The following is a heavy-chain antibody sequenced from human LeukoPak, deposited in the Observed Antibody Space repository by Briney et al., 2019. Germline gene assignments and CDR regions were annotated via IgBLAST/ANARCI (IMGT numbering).Heavy chain of an antibody. J-gene: IGHJ6*03. V-gene: IGHV4-59*12. CDR3: ARGGALYDFWSGYTPYYYYMDV. D-gene: IGHD3-3*01. CDR1: GGSISTYY. Sequence: SETLSLTCTVSGGSISTYYWSWLRQPPGKGLEWIGYIYYSGSTNYNPSLNSRVTISIDTSKNQFSQKLSSVTAADTAVYYCARGGALYDFWSGYTPYYYYMDVWGKGTTVTVSS. CDR2: IYYSGST.